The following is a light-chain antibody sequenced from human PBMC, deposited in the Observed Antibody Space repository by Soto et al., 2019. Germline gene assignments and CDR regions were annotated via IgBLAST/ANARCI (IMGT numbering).Light chain of an antibody. J-gene: IGKJ5*01. Sequence: EIVLTQSPATLSLSPGERATLSCRASQSVSSYLAWYQQKPGQAPRLLIYDASNSATGIPARFSGSGSGTDFTLTISSLEPEDFAVYYCQQRSNWPITCGQGTRLESK. CDR2: DAS. CDR1: QSVSSY. CDR3: QQRSNWPIT. V-gene: IGKV3-11*01.